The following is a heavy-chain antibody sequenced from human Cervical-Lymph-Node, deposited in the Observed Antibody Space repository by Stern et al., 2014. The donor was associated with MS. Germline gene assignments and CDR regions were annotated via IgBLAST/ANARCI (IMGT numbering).Heavy chain of an antibody. CDR1: GFTFSSYG. Sequence: DQLVESGGGVVQPGRSLRLSCAASGFTFSSYGMHWVRQAPGKGLEWVAVIWSDGSNKTYADSVKGRFSISRDNSKNTLYLQMTSLRAEDTAVYSCARDLRTHYYDSSGYYAGYWGQGTLVTVSS. V-gene: IGHV3-33*01. J-gene: IGHJ4*02. CDR2: IWSDGSNK. D-gene: IGHD3-22*01. CDR3: ARDLRTHYYDSSGYYAGY.